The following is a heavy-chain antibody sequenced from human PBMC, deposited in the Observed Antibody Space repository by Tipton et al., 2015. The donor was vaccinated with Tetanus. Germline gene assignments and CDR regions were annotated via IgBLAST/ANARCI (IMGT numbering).Heavy chain of an antibody. CDR3: AKVRGTMRYSFDS. Sequence: SLRLSCAGSGITVKDFAMHWVRQAPGKGLEWVSGISWNSNTIGYADSVKGRFTTSRDDSKSTLYLHMTSLRAEDTAVYYCAKVRGTMRYSFDSWGQGTLVTVSS. J-gene: IGHJ5*01. CDR1: GITVKDFA. V-gene: IGHV3-9*01. CDR2: ISWNSNTI. D-gene: IGHD1-26*01.